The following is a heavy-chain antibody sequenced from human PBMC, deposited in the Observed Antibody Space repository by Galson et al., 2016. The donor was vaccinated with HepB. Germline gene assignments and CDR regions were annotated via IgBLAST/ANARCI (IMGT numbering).Heavy chain of an antibody. Sequence: ETLSLTCTVSGGSISSKTHYWGWIRQPPGKGLEWIGSIYYTGSTYYNPSLKSRVTMSVYTSKTQFSLKLSSVTAADTALYYCTSLLDYWGQGILVTVSS. CDR1: GGSISSKTHY. J-gene: IGHJ4*02. CDR2: IYYTGST. V-gene: IGHV4-39*01. D-gene: IGHD2-2*01. CDR3: TSLLDY.